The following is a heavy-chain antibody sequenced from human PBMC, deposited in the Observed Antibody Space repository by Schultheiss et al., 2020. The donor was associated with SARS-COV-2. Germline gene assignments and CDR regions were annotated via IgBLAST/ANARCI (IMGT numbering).Heavy chain of an antibody. V-gene: IGHV1-69*13. Sequence: SVKVSCKASGGTFSSYAISWVRQAPGQGLEWMGGIIPIFGTANYAQKFQGRVTITADESTSTAYMELSSLRAEDMAVYYCARRGGRDYYYGMDVWGQGTTVTVSS. CDR3: ARRGGRDYYYGMDV. CDR1: GGTFSSYA. J-gene: IGHJ6*02. CDR2: IIPIFGTA. D-gene: IGHD2-15*01.